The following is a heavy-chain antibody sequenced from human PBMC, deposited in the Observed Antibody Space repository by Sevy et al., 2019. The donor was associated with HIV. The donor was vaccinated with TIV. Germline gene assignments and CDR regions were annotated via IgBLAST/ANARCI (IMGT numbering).Heavy chain of an antibody. V-gene: IGHV3-33*01. CDR1: GFTFSSYG. D-gene: IGHD3-22*01. Sequence: GGSLRLSCAASGFTFSSYGMHWVRQAPGEGLEWVAVIWYDGSNEYYADSVKGRFTISRDNSKNTLYLQMNSLRAEDTAVYYCARDPTNYDSSGYFYYGMDVWGQGTTVTVSS. CDR2: IWYDGSNE. CDR3: ARDPTNYDSSGYFYYGMDV. J-gene: IGHJ6*02.